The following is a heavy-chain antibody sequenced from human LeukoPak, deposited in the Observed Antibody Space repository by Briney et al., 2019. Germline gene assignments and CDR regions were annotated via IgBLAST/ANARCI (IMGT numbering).Heavy chain of an antibody. CDR3: ARDHLKPGAPDHYYGMDV. CDR2: IWHDGIYK. CDR1: GFTFSSYG. Sequence: GGSLRLSCAASGFTFSSYGMHWVRQAGGKGLEGVAFIWHDGIYKYYADTLNVRFTIPRDDSKNTLYQEINSLKAEDTAVYYCARDHLKPGAPDHYYGMDVWAKGPRSPSP. V-gene: IGHV3-33*01. D-gene: IGHD4/OR15-4a*01. J-gene: IGHJ6*02.